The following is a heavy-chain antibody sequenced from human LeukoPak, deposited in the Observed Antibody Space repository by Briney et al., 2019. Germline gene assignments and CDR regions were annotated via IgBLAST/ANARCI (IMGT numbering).Heavy chain of an antibody. CDR3: AKGSCDDCYLMGV. CDR2: ISGSGDST. V-gene: IGHV3-23*01. D-gene: IGHD2-21*01. CDR1: GLTFSSYA. J-gene: IGHJ6*03. Sequence: PGGSLRLSCAASGLTFSSYAMSWVRQAPGKGLEWLSFISGSGDSTFYADSVKGRFTISRDNSKNTLYLQMNSLRAEDAAVYYCAKGSCDDCYLMGVWGKGTTVTVSS.